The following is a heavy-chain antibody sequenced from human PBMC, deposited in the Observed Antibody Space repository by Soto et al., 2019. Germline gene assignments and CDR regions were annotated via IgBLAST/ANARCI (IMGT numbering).Heavy chain of an antibody. J-gene: IGHJ3*02. V-gene: IGHV3-33*01. CDR3: ARDRSMGSDSSGYYPDALDI. CDR1: GFTFSSYG. CDR2: ICYGSSI. D-gene: IGHD3-22*01. Sequence: GGSLRLSCAASGFTFSSYGMHWVRQAPGKGLEWVAIICYGSSIYYADSVKGRFTISRDNAKNTLYLQMNSLRAEDTAVYYCARDRSMGSDSSGYYPDALDIWGQGTMVTVSS.